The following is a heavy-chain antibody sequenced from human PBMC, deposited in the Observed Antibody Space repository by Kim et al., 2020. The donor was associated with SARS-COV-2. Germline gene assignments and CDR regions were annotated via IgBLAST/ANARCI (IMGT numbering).Heavy chain of an antibody. J-gene: IGHJ4*02. CDR3: AKARLAAAGPIDY. D-gene: IGHD6-13*01. Sequence: AESVKGRFTIYRDNSKNTLYLQMNSLRAEDTAVYYCAKARLAAAGPIDYWGPGTLVTVSS. V-gene: IGHV3-33*06.